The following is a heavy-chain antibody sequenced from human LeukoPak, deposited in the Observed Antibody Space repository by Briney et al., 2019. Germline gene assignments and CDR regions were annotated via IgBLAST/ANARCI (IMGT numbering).Heavy chain of an antibody. D-gene: IGHD1-1*01. J-gene: IGHJ5*02. CDR3: ARNWNPPRHNWFDP. Sequence: ASLKVSCKASGYTFTSYGISWVRQAPGHGLEWMGWISAYNGNTNYAQKLQGRVTMTTDTSTSTAYMELRSLRSDDTAVYYCARNWNPPRHNWFDPWGQGTLVTVSS. CDR1: GYTFTSYG. V-gene: IGHV1-18*01. CDR2: ISAYNGNT.